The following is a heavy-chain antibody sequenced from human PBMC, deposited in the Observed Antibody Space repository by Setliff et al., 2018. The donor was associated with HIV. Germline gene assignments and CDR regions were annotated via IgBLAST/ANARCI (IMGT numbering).Heavy chain of an antibody. J-gene: IGHJ4*02. CDR1: GFTFSSYS. CDR3: ARDLNFWSGYDHLG. V-gene: IGHV3-21*01. Sequence: PGGSLRLSCAASGFTFSSYSMNWVRQAPGKGLEWVSSISSSSSYIYYADSVKGRFTISRDNAKNSLYLQMNSLRAEDTAVYYCARDLNFWSGYDHLGWGQGTLVTVSS. CDR2: ISSSSSYI. D-gene: IGHD3-3*01.